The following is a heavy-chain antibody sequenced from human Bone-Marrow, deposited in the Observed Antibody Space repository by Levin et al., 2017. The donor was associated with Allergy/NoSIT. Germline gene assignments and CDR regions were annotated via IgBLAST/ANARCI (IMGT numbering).Heavy chain of an antibody. Sequence: SETLSLTCAVSGYSISSGYYWGWIRQPPGKGLEWIGSIYHSGSTYYNPSLKSRVTISVDTSKNQFSLKLSSVTAADTAVYYCARVPGLHYYDSSGPLPYGMDVWGQGTTVTVSS. CDR3: ARVPGLHYYDSSGPLPYGMDV. D-gene: IGHD3-22*01. CDR2: IYHSGST. J-gene: IGHJ6*02. CDR1: GYSISSGYY. V-gene: IGHV4-38-2*01.